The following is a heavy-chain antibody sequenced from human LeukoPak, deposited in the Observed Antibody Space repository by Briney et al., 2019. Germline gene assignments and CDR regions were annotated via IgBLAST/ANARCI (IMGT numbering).Heavy chain of an antibody. CDR2: INSNSGGT. CDR3: ARDLIRFLEWDWFDP. V-gene: IGHV1-2*02. D-gene: IGHD3-3*01. J-gene: IGHJ5*02. Sequence: ASVKVSCKASGYTFTGYYMHWVRQAPGQGLEWMGWINSNSGGTNYAQKFQGRVTMTRDTSISTAYMELSRLRSDDTAVYYCARDLIRFLEWDWFDPWGQGTLVTVSS. CDR1: GYTFTGYY.